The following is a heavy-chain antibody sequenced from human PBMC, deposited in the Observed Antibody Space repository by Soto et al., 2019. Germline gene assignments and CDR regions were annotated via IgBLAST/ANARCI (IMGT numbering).Heavy chain of an antibody. CDR1: GYTFTSYG. J-gene: IGHJ6*02. Sequence: EASVKVSCKASGYTFTSYGISWVRQAPGQGLEWMGWISAYNGNTNYAQKLQGRVTMTTDTSTSTAYMELRSLRSDDTAVYYCAREEEVNIVRGGYYYYYYGMDVWAKGPRSPSP. CDR2: ISAYNGNT. CDR3: AREEEVNIVRGGYYYYYYGMDV. V-gene: IGHV1-18*01. D-gene: IGHD3-10*01.